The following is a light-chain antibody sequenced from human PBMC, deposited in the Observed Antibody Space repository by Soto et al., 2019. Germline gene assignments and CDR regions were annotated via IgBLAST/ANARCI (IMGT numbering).Light chain of an antibody. CDR3: LQYNSYFSYT. J-gene: IGKJ2*01. Sequence: DIQMTQSPSTLAASVGDRVTITCRASQSISSWLAWYQQKPGKAPKLLIYDASSLESGVPSRFSGTGSGTEFTLTISSLQPDDFATYYCLQYNSYFSYTFGQGTKLEIK. V-gene: IGKV1-5*01. CDR2: DAS. CDR1: QSISSW.